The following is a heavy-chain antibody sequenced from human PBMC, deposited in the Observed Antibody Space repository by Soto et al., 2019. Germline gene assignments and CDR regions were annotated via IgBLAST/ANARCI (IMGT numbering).Heavy chain of an antibody. CDR3: ARDLAHFGGDCYSDVFDI. Sequence: QVQLVQSGFEVKKPGASVKVSCKASGYTFTNYGISWVRQAPGQVLEWMGWISPYNGDANYAQMLQGRLTMTTDTSTSTVYMELRSLRLDDTAVYYCARDLAHFGGDCYSDVFDIWGQGTMVTVSS. CDR1: GYTFTNYG. J-gene: IGHJ3*02. D-gene: IGHD2-21*02. V-gene: IGHV1-18*01. CDR2: ISPYNGDA.